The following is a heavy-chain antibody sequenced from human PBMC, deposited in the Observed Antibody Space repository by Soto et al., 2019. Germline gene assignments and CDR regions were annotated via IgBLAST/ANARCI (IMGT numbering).Heavy chain of an antibody. CDR1: GYTFTGYY. D-gene: IGHD6-13*01. J-gene: IGHJ6*02. CDR2: ISPNSGGT. V-gene: IGHV1-2*02. CDR3: ARVIAAAGSGAYYYYGMDV. Sequence: GASVKVSCKASGYTFTGYYMHWVRQAPGQGLEWMGWISPNSGGTNYAQKFQGRVTMTRDTSISTAYMELSRLRSDDTAVYYCARVIAAAGSGAYYYYGMDVWGQGTTVTVSS.